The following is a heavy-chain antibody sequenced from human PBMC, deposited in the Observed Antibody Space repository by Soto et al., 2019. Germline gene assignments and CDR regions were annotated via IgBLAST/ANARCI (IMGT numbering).Heavy chain of an antibody. CDR3: AKTYYYGSGSYFPFDS. CDR2: MWYDGSNK. V-gene: IGHV3-33*06. Sequence: GGSLRLSCAASGGRFSRYGMHWVRQAPGKGLEWVAVMWYDGSNKYYADSVKGRFTISRDNSRNTLFLQMNSLRAEDTAVYYCAKTYYYGSGSYFPFDSWGQGTLVTVSS. D-gene: IGHD3-10*01. J-gene: IGHJ4*02. CDR1: GGRFSRYG.